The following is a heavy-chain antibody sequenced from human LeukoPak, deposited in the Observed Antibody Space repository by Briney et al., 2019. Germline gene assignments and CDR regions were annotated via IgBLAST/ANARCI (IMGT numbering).Heavy chain of an antibody. Sequence: ASVKVSCKASGGIFSSYAISWVRQAPGQGLEWMGGIIPIFGTANYAQKFQGRVTITADESTSTAYMELSSLRSEDTAVYYCARELLEAQNYDILTGNYYYGMDVWGKGTTVTVSS. D-gene: IGHD3-9*01. V-gene: IGHV1-69*01. CDR3: ARELLEAQNYDILTGNYYYGMDV. CDR1: GGIFSSYA. CDR2: IIPIFGTA. J-gene: IGHJ6*04.